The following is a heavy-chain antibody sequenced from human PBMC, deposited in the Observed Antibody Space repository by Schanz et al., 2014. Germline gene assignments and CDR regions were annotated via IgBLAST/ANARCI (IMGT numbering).Heavy chain of an antibody. CDR1: GRTFIVYH. J-gene: IGHJ6*02. CDR3: ARENKDYDSILNKFFHYGLDL. Sequence: QVYLVQSGPEVAEPGASMKVSCKASGRTFIVYHVLHWVRQAPGQGLEWMGRISPNSGDTHSAQKFQGRVTMTWDRSISTGNMELSRLRSDDTAVYYCARENKDYDSILNKFFHYGLDLWGQGTTVTVSS. CDR2: ISPNSGDT. V-gene: IGHV1-2*06. D-gene: IGHD3-3*02.